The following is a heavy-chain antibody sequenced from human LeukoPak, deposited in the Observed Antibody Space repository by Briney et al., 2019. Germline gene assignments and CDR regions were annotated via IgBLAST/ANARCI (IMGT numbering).Heavy chain of an antibody. D-gene: IGHD6-13*01. J-gene: IGHJ2*01. CDR1: RGSFSGYY. CDR3: ARGPPSRILAAAWKWYFDL. Sequence: SETLSLPCAVSRGSFSGYYWSCIRHPPGKGLEWGGEITHSGSTNYNPSLKSRVTITVDTSKNQFSLKLSSVTAADTAVYYCARGPPSRILAAAWKWYFDLWGRGTLVTVSS. CDR2: ITHSGST. V-gene: IGHV4-34*01.